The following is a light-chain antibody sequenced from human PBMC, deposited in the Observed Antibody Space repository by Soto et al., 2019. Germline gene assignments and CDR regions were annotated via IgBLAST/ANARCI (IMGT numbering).Light chain of an antibody. J-gene: IGLJ2*01. V-gene: IGLV2-14*01. CDR1: SSDVGGYNY. Sequence: QSALTQPASVSGSPGQSITISCTGTSSDVGGYNYVSWYQQHPGKAPKLRIYDVSNRPSGVSNRFSGSKSGNTASLTISGLQAEDEADYYCSSYTSRSTPDVVFGGGTKLTAL. CDR2: DVS. CDR3: SSYTSRSTPDVV.